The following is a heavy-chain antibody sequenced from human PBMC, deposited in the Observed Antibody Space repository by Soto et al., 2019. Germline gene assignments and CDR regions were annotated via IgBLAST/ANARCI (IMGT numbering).Heavy chain of an antibody. Sequence: QVQLVQSGAELKKPGASVNTSCTASGFTFSDNLINWVRQVPGQGLEWMGWLNPDTGNTRYSETFQGRVTISRHPSASIAYLELSGLENEDTALYFCARDIQSVGPRANDAFAVWGLGTMITVSS. CDR3: ARDIQSVGPRANDAFAV. D-gene: IGHD5-18*01. CDR1: GFTFSDNL. CDR2: LNPDTGNT. J-gene: IGHJ3*01. V-gene: IGHV1-3*01.